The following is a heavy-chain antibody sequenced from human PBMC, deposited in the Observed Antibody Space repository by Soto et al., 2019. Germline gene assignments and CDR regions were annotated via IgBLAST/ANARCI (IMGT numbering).Heavy chain of an antibody. J-gene: IGHJ5*02. CDR1: GGSFNGYF. CDR3: AGGWDYGDYAWFAP. D-gene: IGHD4-17*01. V-gene: IGHV4-34*01. Sequence: QVQLQQWGAGLLKPSETLSLTCAVYGGSFNGYFWSWIRQSPGKGLEWIGEINHSGRTNYNPSLKSRVTTSVDTSKNQFPLKLTSVTAADTAVYYCAGGWDYGDYAWFAPWGQGTLVTVSS. CDR2: INHSGRT.